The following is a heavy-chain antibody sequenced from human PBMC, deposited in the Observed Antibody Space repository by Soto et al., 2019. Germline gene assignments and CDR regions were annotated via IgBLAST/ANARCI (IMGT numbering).Heavy chain of an antibody. D-gene: IGHD6-6*01. J-gene: IGHJ4*02. Sequence: QVQLQESGPGLVKPSETLSLTCTVSGGSISTYYWSWIRQPPGKGLEWIGFIYNSGNTHYNPSLKSRLTMSIDTSKTQLSLKLSSVTAADTAVYYCAGLYSSSPFFNYWGKGTLVTVSS. CDR1: GGSISTYY. CDR3: AGLYSSSPFFNY. V-gene: IGHV4-59*01. CDR2: IYNSGNT.